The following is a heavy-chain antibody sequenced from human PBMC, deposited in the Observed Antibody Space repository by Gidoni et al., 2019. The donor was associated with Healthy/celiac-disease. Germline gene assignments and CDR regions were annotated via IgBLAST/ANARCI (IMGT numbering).Heavy chain of an antibody. V-gene: IGHV1-69*08. CDR2: IIPILGIA. D-gene: IGHD3-10*01. Sequence: QVQLVQSGAEVKKTGSPVKVPCKASGGTFSSSTISWVRPAPGQGLEWMGRIIPILGIANDAQKGQGRVTITADKATSTAYMELSSLRSEDTAVYYCAREPKGPIGWFGEVWSAGPGYYGMDVWGQGTTVTVSS. CDR3: AREPKGPIGWFGEVWSAGPGYYGMDV. CDR1: GGTFSSST. J-gene: IGHJ6*02.